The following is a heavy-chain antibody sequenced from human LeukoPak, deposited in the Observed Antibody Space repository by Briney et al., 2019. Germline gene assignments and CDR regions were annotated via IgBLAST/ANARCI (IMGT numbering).Heavy chain of an antibody. J-gene: IGHJ4*02. Sequence: TSETLSLTCTVSGGSISSYYWSWIRQPAGKGLEWIGRIYTSGSTNYNPSLKSRVTMSVDTSKNQFSLKLSSVTAADTAVYYCARGCSSTSCYSFDYWGQGTLVTVSS. V-gene: IGHV4-4*07. D-gene: IGHD2-2*01. CDR3: ARGCSSTSCYSFDY. CDR2: IYTSGST. CDR1: GGSISSYY.